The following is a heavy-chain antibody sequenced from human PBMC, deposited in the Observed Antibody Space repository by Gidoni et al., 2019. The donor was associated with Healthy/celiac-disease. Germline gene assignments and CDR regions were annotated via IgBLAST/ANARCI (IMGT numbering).Heavy chain of an antibody. CDR3: ARGYDGAQTDY. CDR1: GASISSGGYY. V-gene: IGHV4-31*03. D-gene: IGHD4-17*01. Sequence: HVHLPSSGPGLVKPSHPLSLTCTFSGASISSGGYYWSWIRQHPGKGLEWIGYIYYSGSTYYNPSLKSRVTISVDTSKNQFSLKLSSVTAADTAVYYCARGYDGAQTDYWGQGTLVTVSS. J-gene: IGHJ4*02. CDR2: IYYSGST.